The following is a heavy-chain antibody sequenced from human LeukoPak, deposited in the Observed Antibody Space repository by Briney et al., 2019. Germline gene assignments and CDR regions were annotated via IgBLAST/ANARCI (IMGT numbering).Heavy chain of an antibody. J-gene: IGHJ4*02. CDR2: IYSGGST. Sequence: GGSLILSCAASGFTVSSNYMSWVRQAPGKGLEWVSVIYSGGSTYYADSVKGRFTISRDNSKNTLYLQMNSLRAEDTAVYYCAKDREPYYYDSSGFDYWGQGTLVTVSS. D-gene: IGHD3-22*01. CDR1: GFTVSSNY. V-gene: IGHV3-53*05. CDR3: AKDREPYYYDSSGFDY.